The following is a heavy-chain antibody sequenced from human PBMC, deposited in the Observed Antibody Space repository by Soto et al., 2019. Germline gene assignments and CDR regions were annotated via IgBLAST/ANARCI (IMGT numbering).Heavy chain of an antibody. CDR3: ARRGAVAGLHY. V-gene: IGHV3-74*01. CDR2: ITSDGSST. CDR1: GFTFSSYW. D-gene: IGHD6-19*01. Sequence: EVQLVESGGGLVQPGGSLRVSCAASGFTFSSYWMHWVRQAPGKGLVWVSRITSDGSSTSYADSVKGRFTISRDNAKNTLYLQMNSLRAEDTAIYYCARRGAVAGLHYWGQGTLVTVSS. J-gene: IGHJ4*02.